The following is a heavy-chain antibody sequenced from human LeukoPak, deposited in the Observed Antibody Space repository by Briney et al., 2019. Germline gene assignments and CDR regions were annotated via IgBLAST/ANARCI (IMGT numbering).Heavy chain of an antibody. CDR1: GFTFSDYY. CDR3: ARASPDGYCSSTSCSADY. V-gene: IGHV3-7*01. Sequence: GGSLRLSCAASGFTFSDYYMSWIRQAPGKGLEWVANIKQDGSEKFYVDSVKGRFTVSRDNAKNSLYLQMNSLRVEDTAVYYCARASPDGYCSSTSCSADYWGQGTLVTVSS. CDR2: IKQDGSEK. D-gene: IGHD2-2*01. J-gene: IGHJ4*02.